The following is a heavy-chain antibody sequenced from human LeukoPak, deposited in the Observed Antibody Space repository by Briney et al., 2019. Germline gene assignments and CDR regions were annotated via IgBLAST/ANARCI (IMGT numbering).Heavy chain of an antibody. V-gene: IGHV1-2*02. CDR3: ARILMSGWYGESYCFDY. D-gene: IGHD6-19*01. CDR2: INPNSGGT. J-gene: IGHJ4*02. CDR1: GYTFTGYY. Sequence: GASVKVSCKASGYTFTGYYMHWVRQAPGQGLEWMGWINPNSGGTNYAQKFQGRVTMTRDTSISTAYMELSRLRSDDTAVYYCARILMSGWYGESYCFDYWGQGTLVTVSS.